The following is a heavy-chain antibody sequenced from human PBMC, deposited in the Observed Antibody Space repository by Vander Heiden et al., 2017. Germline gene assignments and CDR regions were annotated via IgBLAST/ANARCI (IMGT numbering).Heavy chain of an antibody. CDR1: GFPFSSYA. V-gene: IGHV3-23*01. CDR3: AKGYCSGGSCYPPDY. CDR2: ISGSGGST. J-gene: IGHJ4*02. Sequence: EVQLLESGGGLVQPGGSMRLSCAASGFPFSSYAMSWVRQAPGKGLEWVSAISGSGGSTYYADSVKGRFTISRDNSKNTLYLQMNSLRAEDTAVYYCAKGYCSGGSCYPPDYWGQGTLVTVSS. D-gene: IGHD2-15*01.